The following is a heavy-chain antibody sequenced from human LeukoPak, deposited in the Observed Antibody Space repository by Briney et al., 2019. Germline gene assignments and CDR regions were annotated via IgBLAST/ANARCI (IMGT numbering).Heavy chain of an antibody. V-gene: IGHV3-21*01. J-gene: IGHJ4*02. CDR3: ATDPRIPPED. Sequence: VGSLRLSCAASGFTFSSYSMNWVRQAPGKGLEWVSSISSSSSYIYYADSVKGRFTISRDNAKNSLYLQMNSLRAEDTAVYYCATDPRIPPEDWGQGTQVTVSS. D-gene: IGHD2-2*02. CDR2: ISSSSSYI. CDR1: GFTFSSYS.